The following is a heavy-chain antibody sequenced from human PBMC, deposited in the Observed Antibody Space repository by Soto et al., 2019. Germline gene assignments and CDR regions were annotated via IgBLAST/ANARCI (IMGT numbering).Heavy chain of an antibody. CDR1: WHSFTSNW. CDR2: IYFGDSET. V-gene: IGHV5-51*01. Sequence: GESLKISYKGSWHSFTSNWNAWVRQMPGKGLEWMGVIYFGDSETRYSPSFQGQVTISADKSISTAYLEWSSLKASDTAMYYCARHNNGFDYWGQGTPVTVYS. J-gene: IGHJ4*02. D-gene: IGHD1-20*01. CDR3: ARHNNGFDY.